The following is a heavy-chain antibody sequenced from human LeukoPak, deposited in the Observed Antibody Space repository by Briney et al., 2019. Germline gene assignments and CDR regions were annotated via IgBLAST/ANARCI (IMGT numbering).Heavy chain of an antibody. V-gene: IGHV1-18*01. J-gene: IGHJ4*02. D-gene: IGHD2-2*01. CDR1: GYTFTSYG. CDR2: ISAYNGNT. Sequence: GASVKVSCKASGYTFTSYGISWVRQAPGQGLEWMGWISAYNGNTNYAQKLQGRVTMTTDTSTSTAYMELRSLRSDDTAVYYCARVGSQYCSSTSCPMADWGQGTLVTVSS. CDR3: ARVGSQYCSSTSCPMAD.